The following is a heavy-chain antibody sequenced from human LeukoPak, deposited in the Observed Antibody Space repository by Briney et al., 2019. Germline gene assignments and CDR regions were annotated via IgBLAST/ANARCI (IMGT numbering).Heavy chain of an antibody. CDR1: GGSISSYY. CDR3: ARGLRFLEWLTQDY. V-gene: IGHV4-59*01. J-gene: IGHJ4*02. Sequence: PSETLSLTCTVSGGSISSYYWSWIRQPPGKGLEWIGYIYHSGSTNYNPSLKSRVTISVDTSKNQFSLKLSSVTAADTAVYYCARGLRFLEWLTQDYWGQGTLVTVSS. D-gene: IGHD3-3*01. CDR2: IYHSGST.